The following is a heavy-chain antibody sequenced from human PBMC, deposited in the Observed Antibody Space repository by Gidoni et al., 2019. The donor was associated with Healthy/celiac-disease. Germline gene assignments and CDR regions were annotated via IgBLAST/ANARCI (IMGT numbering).Heavy chain of an antibody. CDR3: ARDSLASDSSGYYGYYGMDV. CDR1: GGSISSYY. D-gene: IGHD3-22*01. Sequence: QVQLQESGPGLVKPSETLSLTCTVSGGSISSYYWSWIRQPAGKGLEWIGRIDTSGSTNYNPSLKSRVTMSVDTSKNQFSLKLSSVTAADTAVYYCARDSLASDSSGYYGYYGMDVWGQGTTVTVSS. V-gene: IGHV4-4*07. J-gene: IGHJ6*02. CDR2: IDTSGST.